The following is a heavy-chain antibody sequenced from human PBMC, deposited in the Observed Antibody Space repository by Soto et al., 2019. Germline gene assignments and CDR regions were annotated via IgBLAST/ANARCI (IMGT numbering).Heavy chain of an antibody. D-gene: IGHD2-21*02. CDR2: ISSSSSTI. CDR3: ARDTYCGGDCYSAPLDY. Sequence: GGSLRLSCAASGFTFSSYSMNWVRQAPGKGLEWVSYISSSSSTIYYADSVKGRFTISRDNAKNSLYLQMNSLRDEDTAVYYCARDTYCGGDCYSAPLDYWGQGTLVTVSS. J-gene: IGHJ4*02. CDR1: GFTFSSYS. V-gene: IGHV3-48*02.